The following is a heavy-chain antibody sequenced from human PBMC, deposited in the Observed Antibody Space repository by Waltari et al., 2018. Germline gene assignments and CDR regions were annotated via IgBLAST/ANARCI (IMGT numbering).Heavy chain of an antibody. CDR2: IYSGGST. CDR3: AANVPAEDYYYMDV. D-gene: IGHD2-2*01. J-gene: IGHJ6*03. CDR1: GFTVSSNY. V-gene: IGHV3-53*04. Sequence: EVQLVESGGGLVQPGGSLRLSCAASGFTVSSNYMSWVRQAPGKGLEWVSVIYSGGSTYYADSVKGRFTISRHNSKNTLYLQMNSLRAEDTGVYYCAANVPAEDYYYMDVWGKGTTVTISS.